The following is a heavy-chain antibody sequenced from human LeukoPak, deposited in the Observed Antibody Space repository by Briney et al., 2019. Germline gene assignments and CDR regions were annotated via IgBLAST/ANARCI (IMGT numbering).Heavy chain of an antibody. CDR1: GFTSGDYP. V-gene: IGHV3-49*04. CDR2: IRTAGYGATT. J-gene: IGHJ3*01. Sequence: TGGSLRLSCTASGFTSGDYPMSWVRQAPGKGLEWVGYIRTAGYGATTEYGASVKDRFFISRDDSSSIAYLQMNSLKTEDTAVYYCSRAVRMSGDSFDFWGQGTMVTVSS. CDR3: SRAVRMSGDSFDF. D-gene: IGHD2-15*01.